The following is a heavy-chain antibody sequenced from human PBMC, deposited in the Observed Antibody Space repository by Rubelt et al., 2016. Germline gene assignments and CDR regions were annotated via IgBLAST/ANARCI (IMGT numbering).Heavy chain of an antibody. CDR1: GGPFSGHY. CDR3: ASYSNRNAFDF. CDR2: INHSGST. Sequence: QVQLQQWGAGLLKPSETLSLTCAVYGGPFSGHYWSWIRQPPGKGLEWIGEINHSGSTNYNPSLKSRVTISIDTSKNQFTLKLNSVTAADTAVYYRASYSNRNAFDFWGQGTMVTVSS. J-gene: IGHJ3*01. V-gene: IGHV4-34*01. D-gene: IGHD4-11*01.